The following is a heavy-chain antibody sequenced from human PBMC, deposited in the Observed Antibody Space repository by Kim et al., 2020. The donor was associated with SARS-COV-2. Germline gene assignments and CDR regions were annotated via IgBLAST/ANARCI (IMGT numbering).Heavy chain of an antibody. CDR3: AHSRQLGHFDY. CDR2: IYWDDDK. CDR1: GFSLSPSGVG. Sequence: SGPYAGEPTQTLTLTCTFSGFSLSPSGVGVGWIRQPPGKALEWLALIYWDDDKRYSPSLKSRLTITKDTSKNQVVLTMTNMDPVDTATYYCAHSRQLGHFDYWGQGTLVTVSS. J-gene: IGHJ4*02. D-gene: IGHD6-13*01. V-gene: IGHV2-5*02.